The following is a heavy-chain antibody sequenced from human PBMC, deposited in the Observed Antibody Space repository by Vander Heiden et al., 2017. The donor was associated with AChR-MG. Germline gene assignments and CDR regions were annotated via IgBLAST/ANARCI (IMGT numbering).Heavy chain of an antibody. J-gene: IGHJ3*02. CDR1: VFTFTSYG. V-gene: IGHV3-30*18. Sequence: QVHLVESGGGVVQPGRSLRLSCAAPVFTFTSYGMHWVRQVPGKGLEWVAVISYDGSNKYYADSVKGRFTISRDNSKNTLYLQMNSRRAEDTAVYYCAKRMGAAAVEDAFDIWGQGTMVTVSS. CDR2: ISYDGSNK. CDR3: AKRMGAAAVEDAFDI. D-gene: IGHD6-13*01.